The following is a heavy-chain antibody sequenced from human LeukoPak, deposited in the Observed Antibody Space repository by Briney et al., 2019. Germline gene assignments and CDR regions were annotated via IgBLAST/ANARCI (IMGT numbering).Heavy chain of an antibody. CDR1: GFTFSSYG. CDR2: ISYDGSNK. CDR3: ARSLVPYYYGMDV. D-gene: IGHD2-8*02. Sequence: GGSLRLSCAASGFTFSSYGMHWVRQAPGKGLEWVAVISYDGSNKYYADSVKGRFTISRDNSKNTLYLQMNSLRAEDTAVYYCARSLVPYYYGMDVWGQGTTVTVSS. V-gene: IGHV3-30*03. J-gene: IGHJ6*02.